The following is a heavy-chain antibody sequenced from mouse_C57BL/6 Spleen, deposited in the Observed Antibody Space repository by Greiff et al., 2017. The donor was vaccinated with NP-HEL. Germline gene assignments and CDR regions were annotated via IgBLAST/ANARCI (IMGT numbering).Heavy chain of an antibody. J-gene: IGHJ1*03. Sequence: QVQLQQSGAELARPGASVKLSCKASGYTFTSYGISWVKQRTGQGLEWIGEIYPRSGNTYYNEKFKGKATLTAGKSSSTAYMELRSLTSEDSAVYFWARKLWGYYGSSSWYFDVWGTGTTVTVSS. CDR1: GYTFTSYG. D-gene: IGHD1-1*01. V-gene: IGHV1-81*01. CDR2: IYPRSGNT. CDR3: ARKLWGYYGSSSWYFDV.